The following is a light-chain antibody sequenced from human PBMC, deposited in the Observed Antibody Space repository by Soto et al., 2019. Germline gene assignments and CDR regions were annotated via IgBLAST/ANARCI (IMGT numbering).Light chain of an antibody. CDR2: GAS. V-gene: IGKV3-20*01. Sequence: EIVLAHSPGTLSLSPCERATLSFSASQSVSSSSITWYQQKPGQAPRLLIYGASNRATGIPDRFSGSGSGTDFTLTISRLEPEDFAVYYCQQYGISPRTFGQGTKVDIK. J-gene: IGKJ1*01. CDR3: QQYGISPRT. CDR1: QSVSSSS.